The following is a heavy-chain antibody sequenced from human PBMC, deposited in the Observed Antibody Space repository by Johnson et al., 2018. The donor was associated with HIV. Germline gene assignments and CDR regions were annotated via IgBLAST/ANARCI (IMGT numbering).Heavy chain of an antibody. CDR1: GFTFSNYA. D-gene: IGHD6-19*01. CDR2: ISSDESKK. CDR3: ARDGWGDLTSGRPIDAFDI. J-gene: IGHJ3*02. Sequence: QVQLVESGGGLVQPGGSLRLSCTASGFTFSNYAVHWVRQAPGKGLEWVAIISSDESKKYYADSVKGRFTISRDNTKNSLYLQMNSLRAEDTAMYFCARDGWGDLTSGRPIDAFDIWGQGTLVTVSS. V-gene: IGHV3-30*04.